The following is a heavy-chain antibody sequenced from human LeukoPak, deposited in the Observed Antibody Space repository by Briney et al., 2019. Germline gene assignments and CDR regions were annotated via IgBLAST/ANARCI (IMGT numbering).Heavy chain of an antibody. Sequence: PSETLSLTCTVSGGSISSGGYYWSWIRQHAGKGLEWIGYIYYSGSTYYNPSLKSRVTISVDTSKNQFSLKLSSVTAADTAVYYCAGGDSSGSSLDYWGQGTLVTVSS. V-gene: IGHV4-31*03. CDR3: AGGDSSGSSLDY. CDR1: GGSISSGGYY. D-gene: IGHD3-22*01. CDR2: IYYSGST. J-gene: IGHJ4*02.